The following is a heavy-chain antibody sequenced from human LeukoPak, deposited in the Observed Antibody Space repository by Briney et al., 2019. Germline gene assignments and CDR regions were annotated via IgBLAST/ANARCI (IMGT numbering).Heavy chain of an antibody. V-gene: IGHV4-4*07. J-gene: IGHJ4*02. Sequence: SETLSLTCTLSGRSISSYYWSWIRQPAGKGLEWIGRIYTSGSTNYNPPLKSRVTMSVDTSKNQFSLKLSSVSAADTAVYYCARERIAARYFDYWGQGTLVTVSS. CDR3: ARERIAARYFDY. CDR1: GRSISSYY. CDR2: IYTSGST. D-gene: IGHD6-6*01.